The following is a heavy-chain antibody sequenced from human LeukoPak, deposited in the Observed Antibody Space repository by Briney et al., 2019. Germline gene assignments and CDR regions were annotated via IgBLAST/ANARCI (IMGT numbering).Heavy chain of an antibody. CDR3: AKGSSGYIYGDY. V-gene: IGHV3-23*01. J-gene: IGHJ4*02. CDR2: ISGGSDGT. D-gene: IGHD5-18*01. Sequence: EGSLRLSCAASGFTFINYAMSWVRQAPGMGLEWVSGISGGSDGTYYADSVKGRFTISRDNSKNTLYLQMNSLRAEDTAIYYCAKGSSGYIYGDYWGQGTLVTVSS. CDR1: GFTFINYA.